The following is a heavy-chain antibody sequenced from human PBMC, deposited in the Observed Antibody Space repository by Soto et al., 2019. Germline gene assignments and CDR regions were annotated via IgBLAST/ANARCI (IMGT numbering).Heavy chain of an antibody. D-gene: IGHD3-16*01. Sequence: PGGSLRLSCTGSGFTFSNYGMHWVRQAPGKGLEWVAIISHDGSNKNYAASVKDRFTISRDNSRNTLYLQMNSLGAEDTAVYYCAKGGGDQRYCDYWGQGTLVTVSS. J-gene: IGHJ4*02. CDR3: AKGGGDQRYCDY. V-gene: IGHV3-30*18. CDR2: ISHDGSNK. CDR1: GFTFSNYG.